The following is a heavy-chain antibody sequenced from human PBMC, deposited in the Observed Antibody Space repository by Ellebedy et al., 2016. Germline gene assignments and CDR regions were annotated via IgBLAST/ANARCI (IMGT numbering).Heavy chain of an antibody. Sequence: SETLSLTCTVSGGSISSYYWSWIRQPPGKGLEWIGSIYHSGSTYYNPSLKSRVTISVDTSKNQFSLKLSSVTAADTAVYYCARRRFCDFWSGYYGVDCWFDPWGQGTLVNVSS. CDR3: ARRRFCDFWSGYYGVDCWFDP. CDR1: GGSISSYY. D-gene: IGHD3-3*01. CDR2: IYHSGST. V-gene: IGHV4-59*08. J-gene: IGHJ5*02.